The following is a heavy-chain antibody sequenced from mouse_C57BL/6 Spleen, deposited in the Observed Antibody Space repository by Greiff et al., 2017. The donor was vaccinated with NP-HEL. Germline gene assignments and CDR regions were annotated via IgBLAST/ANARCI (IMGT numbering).Heavy chain of an antibody. J-gene: IGHJ2*01. CDR1: GYTFTSYW. CDR3: ARVITRDY. D-gene: IGHD6-1*01. Sequence: VQLQQPGAELVKPGASVKLSCKASGYTFTSYWMHWVKQRPGQGLEWIGEINPSNGRTNYNEKFKSKATLTVDKSSSTAYMQLSSTTSEDSAVYYCARVITRDYWGQGTTLTVSS. CDR2: INPSNGRT. V-gene: IGHV1S81*02.